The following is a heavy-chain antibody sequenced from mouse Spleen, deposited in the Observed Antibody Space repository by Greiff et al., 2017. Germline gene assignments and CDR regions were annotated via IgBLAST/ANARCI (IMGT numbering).Heavy chain of an antibody. CDR3: ARWLLHAMDY. J-gene: IGHJ4*01. CDR1: GYTFTDYN. V-gene: IGHV1-18*01. Sequence: EVKLLESGPELVKPGASVKIPCKASGYTFTDYNMDWVKQSHGKSLEWIGDINPNNGGTIYNQKFKGKATLTVDKSSSTAYMELRSLTSEDTAVYYCARWLLHAMDYWGQGTSVTVSS. CDR2: INPNNGGT. D-gene: IGHD2-3*01.